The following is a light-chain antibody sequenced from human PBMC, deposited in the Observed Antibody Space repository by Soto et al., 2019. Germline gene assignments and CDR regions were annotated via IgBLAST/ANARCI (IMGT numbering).Light chain of an antibody. J-gene: IGKJ4*01. V-gene: IGKV3-11*01. Sequence: EIVLTHSPATLSLSPGERATLSCRASQSVSGYLAWYQQKPGQAPRLLIYAASTRATGIPARFSGSGSGTDFTPTISSLEPADFAVYYCQQRSNWPLTFGGGTKVDIK. CDR3: QQRSNWPLT. CDR1: QSVSGY. CDR2: AAS.